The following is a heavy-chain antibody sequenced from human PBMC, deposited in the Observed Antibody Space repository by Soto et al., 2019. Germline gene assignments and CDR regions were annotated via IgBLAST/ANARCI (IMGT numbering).Heavy chain of an antibody. J-gene: IGHJ4*01. D-gene: IGHD2-2*02. V-gene: IGHV1-8*01. CDR3: ALSLYTRGPPN. Sequence: ASVKVSCKASGYTFTSFDVNWVRQAPGQGLEWMGWMSPNSGETHSAQQFQGRVTMTRDTSISTAYMELSSLRSDDTAVYFCALSLYTRGPPNWGQGTLVTVSS. CDR2: MSPNSGET. CDR1: GYTFTSFD.